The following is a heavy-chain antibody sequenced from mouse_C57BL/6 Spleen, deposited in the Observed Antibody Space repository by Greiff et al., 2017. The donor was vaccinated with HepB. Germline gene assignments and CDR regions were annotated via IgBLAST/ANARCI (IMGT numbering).Heavy chain of an antibody. J-gene: IGHJ4*01. CDR1: GYTFTSYT. Sequence: VQLQQSGAELARPGASVKMSCKASGYTFTSYTMLWVTQRPGQGLDWIGYINPSSGYTKYNQKFKDKATFTADKSSSTAYVQLSSLTSEDSGVYYYARSGLRGYAIDCWGQGTSVTVSS. D-gene: IGHD3-1*01. CDR2: INPSSGYT. CDR3: ARSGLRGYAIDC. V-gene: IGHV1-4*01.